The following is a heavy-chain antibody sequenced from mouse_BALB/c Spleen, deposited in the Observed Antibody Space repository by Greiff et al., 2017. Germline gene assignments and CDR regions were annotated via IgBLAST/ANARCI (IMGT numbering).Heavy chain of an antibody. D-gene: IGHD2-2*01. CDR2: ISSGGST. V-gene: IGHV5-6-5*01. Sequence: DVKLVESGGGLVKPGGSLKLSCAASGFTFSSYAMSWVRQTPEKRLEWVASISSGGSTYYPDSVKGRFTISRDNARNILYLQMSSLRSEDTAMYYCAREEYYGYDVRFAYWGQGTLVTVSA. CDR3: AREEYYGYDVRFAY. CDR1: GFTFSSYA. J-gene: IGHJ3*01.